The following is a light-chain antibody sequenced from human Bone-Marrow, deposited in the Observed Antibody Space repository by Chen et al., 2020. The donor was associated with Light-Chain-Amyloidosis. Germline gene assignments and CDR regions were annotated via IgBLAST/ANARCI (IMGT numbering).Light chain of an antibody. CDR1: DLPTKY. CDR2: RDT. V-gene: IGLV3-25*03. CDR3: QSADSSGTYEVI. J-gene: IGLJ2*01. Sequence: SYELTQPPSVSVSPGQTARITCSGDDLPTKYAYCYQQKPGQAPVLVIHRDTERPSGISERFYGSSSGTTATLTISGVQAEDEADYHCQSADSSGTYEVIVGGGTKLTVL.